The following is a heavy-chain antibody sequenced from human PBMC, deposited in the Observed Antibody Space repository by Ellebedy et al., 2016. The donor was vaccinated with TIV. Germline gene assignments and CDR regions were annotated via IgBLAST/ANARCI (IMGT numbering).Heavy chain of an antibody. Sequence: MPGGSLRLSCSVTGYSISSGYYWGWIRQPPGKGLEWIASIYYSGTTNYNPSLKSRVTISVDTSKNQISLTLMSSVSAADTAVYYCARVAITAAVGGGFFDLWGRGTLVTVSS. J-gene: IGHJ2*01. CDR1: GYSISSGYY. V-gene: IGHV4-38-2*02. CDR3: ARVAITAAVGGGFFDL. CDR2: IYYSGTT. D-gene: IGHD6-13*01.